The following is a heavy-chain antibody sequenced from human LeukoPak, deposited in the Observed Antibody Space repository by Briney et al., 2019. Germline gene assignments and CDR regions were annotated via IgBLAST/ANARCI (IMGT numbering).Heavy chain of an antibody. CDR2: INSNGGRT. D-gene: IGHD3-22*01. Sequence: RTGGSLRLSCAASGFTFDDFGMTWVRQAPGKGLEWGSSINSNGGRTTYGDSVKGRFTISRDDANDSLYLLMHSLRAEDTAFYYCVRGTMIVGPWGQGTLVTVSS. V-gene: IGHV3-20*04. J-gene: IGHJ5*02. CDR1: GFTFDDFG. CDR3: VRGTMIVGP.